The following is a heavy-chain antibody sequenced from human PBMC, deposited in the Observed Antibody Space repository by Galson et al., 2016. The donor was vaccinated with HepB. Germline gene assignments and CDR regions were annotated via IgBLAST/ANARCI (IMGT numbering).Heavy chain of an antibody. Sequence: SLRLSCAASGFTFSSNGMHWVRQAPGKGLEWVAVIWYDGSNKYYADSVKGRFTISRDSSKNTLYLQMNSLRAEDTALYYCANVLNSYEEYFDYWGQGTLVTVSS. D-gene: IGHD3-16*01. CDR1: GFTFSSNG. J-gene: IGHJ4*02. V-gene: IGHV3-33*08. CDR3: ANVLNSYEEYFDY. CDR2: IWYDGSNK.